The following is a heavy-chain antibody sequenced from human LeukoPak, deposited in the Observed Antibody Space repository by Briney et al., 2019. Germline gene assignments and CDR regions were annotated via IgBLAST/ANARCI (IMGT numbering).Heavy chain of an antibody. CDR3: SASKQLWLRGLFDY. V-gene: IGHV4-59*01. CDR1: GDSISTYY. Sequence: SETLSLTCPVSGDSISTYYWSWIRQPPGNALEWIGYVYYSGSTDYNPSLKSRVTISVDTSKKQFSLNLNSVTAADTAVYYCSASKQLWLRGLFDYWGQGTLVTVSS. J-gene: IGHJ4*02. D-gene: IGHD5-18*01. CDR2: VYYSGST.